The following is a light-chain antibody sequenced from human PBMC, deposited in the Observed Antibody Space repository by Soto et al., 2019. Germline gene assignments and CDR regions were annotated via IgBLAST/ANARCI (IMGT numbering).Light chain of an antibody. CDR3: QQSYSNPIT. J-gene: IGKJ5*01. CDR2: DAS. Sequence: IQIAQSPSTRSASVGDGVTVTCRASQSISSWLAWYQPKKAKAPKLLIYDASNLESGVPSRFSGSGSWTDCTLTISSLQPEDVKTHYCQQSYSNPITLGQGTRLEIK. V-gene: IGKV1-5*01. CDR1: QSISSW.